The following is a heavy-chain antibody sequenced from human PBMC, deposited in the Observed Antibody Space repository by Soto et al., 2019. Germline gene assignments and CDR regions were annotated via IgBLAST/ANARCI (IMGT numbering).Heavy chain of an antibody. CDR2: ISYDGRIK. D-gene: IGHD5-18*01. Sequence: PGGSLRLSCAASGFTFRGHGMHWVRQAPGRGLEWVALISYDGRIKYYADSVRGRFTISRDNSKNTLYLEMNSLRAEDTAVYYCANSEYSRYKNIDVWGQGTTVTVSS. V-gene: IGHV3-30*18. CDR3: ANSEYSRYKNIDV. CDR1: GFTFRGHG. J-gene: IGHJ6*02.